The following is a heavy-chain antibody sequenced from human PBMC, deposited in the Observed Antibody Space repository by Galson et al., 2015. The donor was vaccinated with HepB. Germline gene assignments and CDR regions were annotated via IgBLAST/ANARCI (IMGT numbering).Heavy chain of an antibody. V-gene: IGHV4-59*08. D-gene: IGHD6-13*01. J-gene: IGHJ4*02. CDR1: GGSISSYY. CDR3: ARQTPGIAAHDY. CDR2: IYYSGST. Sequence: SETLSLTCTVSGGSISSYYWSWIRQPPGKGLEWLGYIYYSGSTNYNPSLKSRVTISVDTSKNQFSLKLSSVTAADTAVYYCARQTPGIAAHDYWGQGTLVTVSS.